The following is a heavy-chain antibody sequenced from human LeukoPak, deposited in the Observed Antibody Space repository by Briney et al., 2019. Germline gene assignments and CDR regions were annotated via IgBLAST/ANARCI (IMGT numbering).Heavy chain of an antibody. J-gene: IGHJ4*02. D-gene: IGHD3-9*01. Sequence: GASVKVSCKASGGTFSSYAISWVRQAPGQGLKWMGGIIPIFGTANYAQKFQGRVTITTDESTSTAYMELSSLRSEDTAVYYCARGLGDYYTDWFPVSGYWGQGTLVTVSS. CDR1: GGTFSSYA. CDR3: ARGLGDYYTDWFPVSGY. CDR2: IIPIFGTA. V-gene: IGHV1-69*05.